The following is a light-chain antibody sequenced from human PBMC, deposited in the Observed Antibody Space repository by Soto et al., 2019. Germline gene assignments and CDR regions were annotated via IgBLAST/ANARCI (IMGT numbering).Light chain of an antibody. CDR1: SGSIASNY. V-gene: IGLV6-57*04. Sequence: NFMLTQPHSVSESPGKTVTISCTRSSGSIASNYVQWYQQRPGSAPTTVIYEDNQRPSGVPDRFSGSIDSSSNSASLTISGLKTEDEADYYCQSYESSIKVVFGGGTK. CDR3: QSYESSIKVV. J-gene: IGLJ2*01. CDR2: EDN.